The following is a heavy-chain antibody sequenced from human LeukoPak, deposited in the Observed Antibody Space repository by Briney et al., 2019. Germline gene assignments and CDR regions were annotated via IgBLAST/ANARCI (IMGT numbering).Heavy chain of an antibody. CDR3: TKDIAYYYDNSPYFDY. Sequence: GGSLRLSCAASGFIFDDHAMHWVRQAPGKGLEWVSGISWDSDTSGYADSVKGRFTISRDNAKNSLYLQMNSLRAEDTALYYCTKDIAYYYDNSPYFDYWGQGTLVTVSS. CDR2: ISWDSDTS. CDR1: GFIFDDHA. D-gene: IGHD3-22*01. J-gene: IGHJ4*02. V-gene: IGHV3-9*01.